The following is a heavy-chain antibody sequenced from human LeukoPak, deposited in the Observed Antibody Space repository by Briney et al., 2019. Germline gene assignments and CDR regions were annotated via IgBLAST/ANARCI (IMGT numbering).Heavy chain of an antibody. J-gene: IGHJ6*03. CDR2: INPNSGGT. V-gene: IGHV1-2*02. Sequence: ASVKVSCKASGYTFIDYYMHWVRQAPGQGLEWMGWINPNSGGTKYAQKFQGRVTMTRDTSISTAYTELSGVRYDDTAVYYCARDKSCSTSSCGNSHMDVWGKGTTVTVSS. CDR3: ARDKSCSTSSCGNSHMDV. D-gene: IGHD2-2*01. CDR1: GYTFIDYY.